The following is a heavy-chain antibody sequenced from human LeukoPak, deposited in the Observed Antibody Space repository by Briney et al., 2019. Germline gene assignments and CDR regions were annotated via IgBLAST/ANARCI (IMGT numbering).Heavy chain of an antibody. CDR1: GTSIRSGSYY. D-gene: IGHD6-13*01. Sequence: SQTLSLTCTVTGTSIRSGSYYCNWIRQAAGKGLEWIGRMYIGGRTTYNPSLKSRVTISLETTENQFSLKLSSVTAADTAVYYCARVFSQQLWAFDIWGQGTMVTVSS. CDR2: MYIGGRT. V-gene: IGHV4-61*02. CDR3: ARVFSQQLWAFDI. J-gene: IGHJ3*02.